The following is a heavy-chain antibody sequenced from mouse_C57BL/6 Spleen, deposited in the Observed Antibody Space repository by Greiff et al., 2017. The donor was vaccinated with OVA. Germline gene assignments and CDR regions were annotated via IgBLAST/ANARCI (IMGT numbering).Heavy chain of an antibody. CDR2: IDPETGGT. CDR1: GYTFTDYE. V-gene: IGHV1-15*01. CDR3: TDYDGDSPGYFDV. D-gene: IGHD2-3*01. Sequence: VQLQQSGAELVRPGASVTLSCKASGYTFTDYEMHWVKQTPVHGLEWIGAIDPETGGTAYNQKFKGKAILTADKSSSTAYMELRSLTSEDSAVYYCTDYDGDSPGYFDVWGTGTTVTVSS. J-gene: IGHJ1*03.